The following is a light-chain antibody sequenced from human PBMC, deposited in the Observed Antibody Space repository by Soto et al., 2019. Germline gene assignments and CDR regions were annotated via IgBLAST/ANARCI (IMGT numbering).Light chain of an antibody. V-gene: IGLV2-23*01. CDR2: EGS. Sequence: QSVLTQPASGSGCPGQSITICCTGTSSDVGNYNLVSWYQQHPGKAPKLMIYEGSKRPSGVSDRFSGSKSGNTASLTIPGLQADVFSDYFCCSYAGGLSFYVFVIVTNVTVL. J-gene: IGLJ1*01. CDR3: CSYAGGLSFYV. CDR1: SSDVGNYNL.